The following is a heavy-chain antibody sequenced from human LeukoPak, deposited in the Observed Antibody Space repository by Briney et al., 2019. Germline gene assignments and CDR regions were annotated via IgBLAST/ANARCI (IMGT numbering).Heavy chain of an antibody. Sequence: SETLSLTCAVYGGSFSGYYWSWIRQPPGKGLEWIGEINHSGSTNYNPSLKSRVTISVDTSKNQFSLKLSSVTAAGTAVYYCARGFMVPAASPQFDYWGQGTLVTVSS. CDR2: INHSGST. J-gene: IGHJ4*02. CDR3: ARGFMVPAASPQFDY. CDR1: GGSFSGYY. D-gene: IGHD2-2*01. V-gene: IGHV4-34*01.